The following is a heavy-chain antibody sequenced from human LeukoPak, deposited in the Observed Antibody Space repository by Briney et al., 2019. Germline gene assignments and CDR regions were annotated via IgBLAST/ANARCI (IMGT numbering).Heavy chain of an antibody. D-gene: IGHD6-19*01. CDR3: AKAVAGTFSSLDY. CDR1: GFTFSSFA. V-gene: IGHV3-23*01. J-gene: IGHJ4*02. Sequence: GGSLRLSCAASGFTFSSFAMSWVRQAQGKGLEWFSAISGSGGSTYYADSVKGRFTISRDNSKNTLYLQMNSLRAEDTAVYYCAKAVAGTFSSLDYWGQGTLVTVSS. CDR2: ISGSGGST.